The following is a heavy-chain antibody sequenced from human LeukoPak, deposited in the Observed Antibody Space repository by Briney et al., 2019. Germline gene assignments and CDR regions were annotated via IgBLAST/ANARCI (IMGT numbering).Heavy chain of an antibody. CDR3: VRGGRGRDDYFDY. V-gene: IGHV3-7*01. J-gene: IGHJ4*02. Sequence: GGSLRLSCGASGFTFSTYWMTWVRQAPGKGLEWVANIKEDGTLSYYVDSVKGRFTISRDNAKNSLFLQLNSLRAEDTAVYYRVRGGRGRDDYFDYWGQGTQVTVSS. D-gene: IGHD3-10*01. CDR1: GFTFSTYW. CDR2: IKEDGTLS.